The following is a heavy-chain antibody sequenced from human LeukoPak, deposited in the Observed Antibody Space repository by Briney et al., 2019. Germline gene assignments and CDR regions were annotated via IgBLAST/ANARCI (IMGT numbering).Heavy chain of an antibody. J-gene: IGHJ4*02. D-gene: IGHD2-2*01. Sequence: GGSLRLSCAASGFTFSDYSMNWVRQAPGKGLEWISYVGISSGNTKYADSVKGRFTISGDKAKDSLYLQMNSLRVEDTAVYYCARDAKYAFDNWGQGTLVTVSS. CDR3: ARDAKYAFDN. V-gene: IGHV3-48*01. CDR1: GFTFSDYS. CDR2: VGISSGNT.